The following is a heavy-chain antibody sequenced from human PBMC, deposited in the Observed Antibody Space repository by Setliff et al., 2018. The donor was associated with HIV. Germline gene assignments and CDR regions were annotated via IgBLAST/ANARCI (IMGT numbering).Heavy chain of an antibody. CDR3: ARALTTGDY. CDR2: INPNSGAT. Sequence: ASVKVSCKTSGYTFSGYYLHWVRRAPGRGLEWMGWINPNSGATNYAQKFQGRFTMTRDTSISKAYMELSRLTSDDTAVYYCARALTTGDYWGQGTRVTVSS. J-gene: IGHJ4*02. D-gene: IGHD4-4*01. CDR1: GYTFSGYY. V-gene: IGHV1-2*02.